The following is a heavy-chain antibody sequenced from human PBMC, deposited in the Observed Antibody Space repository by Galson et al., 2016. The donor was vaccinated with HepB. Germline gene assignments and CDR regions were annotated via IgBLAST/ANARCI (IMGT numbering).Heavy chain of an antibody. CDR2: IIPIFGTT. CDR1: GGTSSSYS. J-gene: IGHJ4*02. D-gene: IGHD6-13*01. CDR3: AGEAYSSRWPDS. Sequence: SVKVSCKASGGTSSSYSFAWVRQAPGQGLEWMGGIIPIFGTTNYAQRFQGRVTITADKSTSTSYMELSSLTSEDTAVYFCAGEAYSSRWPDSWGQGTLVTVSS. V-gene: IGHV1-69*06.